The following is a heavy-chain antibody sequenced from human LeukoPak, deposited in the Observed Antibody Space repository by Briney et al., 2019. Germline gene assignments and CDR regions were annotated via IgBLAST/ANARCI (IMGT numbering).Heavy chain of an antibody. D-gene: IGHD2-15*01. V-gene: IGHV4-59*01. CDR1: GGSISSYY. CDR2: IYYSGST. J-gene: IGHJ4*02. Sequence: SETLSLTCTVSGGSISSYYWSWIRQPPGKGLEWIGYIYYSGSTNYNPSLKSRVTISVDTSKNQFSLKLSSVTAADTAVYYCARDWRHCTGGRCYQRFDYWGQGTLVTVSS. CDR3: ARDWRHCTGGRCYQRFDY.